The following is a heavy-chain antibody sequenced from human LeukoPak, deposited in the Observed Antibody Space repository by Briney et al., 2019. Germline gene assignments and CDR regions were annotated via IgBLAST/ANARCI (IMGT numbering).Heavy chain of an antibody. CDR3: AKGQQDLWFVDS. J-gene: IGHJ4*02. V-gene: IGHV3-23*01. Sequence: AGGSLRLSCAASRFTFSNYAVKWVRHAPGKGLEWVSTIAGSSGSTYSADSVTGRFTVSRDNSQNTLFLQMNSLRAEDTAVYYCAKGQQDLWFVDSWGQGTLVTVSS. CDR1: RFTFSNYA. D-gene: IGHD3-10*01. CDR2: IAGSSGST.